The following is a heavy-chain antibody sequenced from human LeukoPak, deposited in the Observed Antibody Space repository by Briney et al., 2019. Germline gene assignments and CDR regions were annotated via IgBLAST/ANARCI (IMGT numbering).Heavy chain of an antibody. D-gene: IGHD3-10*01. Sequence: PGGSLRLSCAASGFTLSSYWMSWVRQAPGKGLEWVANIKQDGSEKYYVDSVKGRFTISRDNARNSLYLQLNSLRVEDTAVYYCGGGNPGGGDWGQGTLVTVSS. CDR1: GFTLSSYW. J-gene: IGHJ4*02. CDR3: GGGNPGGGD. V-gene: IGHV3-7*04. CDR2: IKQDGSEK.